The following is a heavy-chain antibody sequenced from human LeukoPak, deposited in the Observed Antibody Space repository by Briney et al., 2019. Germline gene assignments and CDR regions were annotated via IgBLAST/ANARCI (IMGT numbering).Heavy chain of an antibody. V-gene: IGHV3-69-1*01. CDR2: IYNNDNT. Sequence: GGSLRLSCAASGFTVNSSLMNWVRQAPGKGLEWVSTIYNNDNTNYADSVKGRFTISRDNAKNSLYLEMNSLRGEDTAVYHCATGGHYHGDWGQGTLVTVSS. CDR1: GFTVNSSL. J-gene: IGHJ4*02. D-gene: IGHD1-1*01. CDR3: ATGGHYHGD.